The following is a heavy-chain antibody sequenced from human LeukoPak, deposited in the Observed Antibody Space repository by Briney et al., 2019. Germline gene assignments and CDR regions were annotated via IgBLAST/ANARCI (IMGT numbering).Heavy chain of an antibody. CDR3: AREGGSGWYSGWFDP. D-gene: IGHD6-19*01. CDR1: GFTFSSYG. CDR2: IRYDGSNK. V-gene: IGHV3-30*02. Sequence: GGSLRLSCAASGFTFSSYGMHWVRQAPGKGLEWVAFIRYDGSNKYYADSVKGRFTISRDNAKNSLYLQMNSLRAEDTALYYCAREGGSGWYSGWFDPWGQGTLVTVSS. J-gene: IGHJ5*02.